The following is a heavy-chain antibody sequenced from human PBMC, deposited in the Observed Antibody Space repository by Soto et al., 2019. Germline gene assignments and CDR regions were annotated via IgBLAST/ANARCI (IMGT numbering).Heavy chain of an antibody. Sequence: GXLRLSCLASGLTVSRNYMAWVRQAPEMGLEWVSILYTEGTTYYADSVKGRFTISRDSSKNTLFLQMDSLRAEDTAVYYCVRPRPSGENYGMDVWGQGTKVTVSS. V-gene: IGHV3-53*01. D-gene: IGHD3-16*01. CDR2: LYTEGTT. CDR1: GLTVSRNY. CDR3: VRPRPSGENYGMDV. J-gene: IGHJ6*02.